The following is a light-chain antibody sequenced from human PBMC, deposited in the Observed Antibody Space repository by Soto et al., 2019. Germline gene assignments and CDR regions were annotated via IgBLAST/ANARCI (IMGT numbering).Light chain of an antibody. V-gene: IGLV2-14*01. Sequence: QSVLTQPASVSGSPGQSITISCAGTSSDVGAYNYVSWYQQLPGKAPKLMIYEVSNRPSGVSNRFSGSKSGNTASLTISGLQAEDEPDYHCSSSTSINTHVFGTGTKVTVL. CDR1: SSDVGAYNY. CDR2: EVS. J-gene: IGLJ1*01. CDR3: SSSTSINTHV.